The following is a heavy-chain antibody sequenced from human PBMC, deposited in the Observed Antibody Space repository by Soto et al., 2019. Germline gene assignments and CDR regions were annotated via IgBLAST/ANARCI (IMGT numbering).Heavy chain of an antibody. CDR2: IYPGDSDT. Sequence: PGESLKISCKGSVYSFTSYWIGWVRQMPGKGLEWMGIIYPGDSDTRYSPPLQGQVTISADKSISTAYLQWSSLKASDTAMYYCARHGGYYYDSSGAFDIWGQGTMVTVSS. V-gene: IGHV5-51*01. J-gene: IGHJ3*02. CDR1: VYSFTSYW. CDR3: ARHGGYYYDSSGAFDI. D-gene: IGHD3-22*01.